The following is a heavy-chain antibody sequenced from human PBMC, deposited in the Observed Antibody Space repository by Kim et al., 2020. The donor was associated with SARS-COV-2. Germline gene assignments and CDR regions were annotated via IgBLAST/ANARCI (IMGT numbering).Heavy chain of an antibody. D-gene: IGHD3-22*01. Sequence: ASVKVSCKASGYTFTGYYMHWVRQAPGQGLEWMGWINPNSGGTNYAQKFQGRVTMTRDTSISTAYMELSRLRSDDTAVYYCARDLTPYYYDSSGYTDYWGQGTLVTVSS. CDR2: INPNSGGT. CDR1: GYTFTGYY. V-gene: IGHV1-2*02. J-gene: IGHJ4*02. CDR3: ARDLTPYYYDSSGYTDY.